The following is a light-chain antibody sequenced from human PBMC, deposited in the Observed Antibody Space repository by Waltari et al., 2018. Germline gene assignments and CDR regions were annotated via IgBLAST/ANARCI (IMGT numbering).Light chain of an antibody. CDR3: QQSYSTPQALT. J-gene: IGKJ4*01. Sequence: DIQMTQSPSSLSASVGERVTITCLASQSISMYLNLYQQKPGKAPKLLIYTASGLQSGVPSRFSGSGSGTDFTLTISSLQPEDFANYYCQQSYSTPQALTFGGGTKVEIK. V-gene: IGKV1-39*01. CDR1: QSISMY. CDR2: TAS.